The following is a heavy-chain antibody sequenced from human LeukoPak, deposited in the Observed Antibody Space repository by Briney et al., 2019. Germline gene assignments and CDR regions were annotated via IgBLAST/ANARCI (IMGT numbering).Heavy chain of an antibody. D-gene: IGHD3-3*01. CDR2: INHSGST. Sequence: SETLSLTCAVYGGSFSGYYWSWIRQPPGKGLEWIGEINHSGSTNYNPSLKSRVTISVDTSKNQFSLKLSSVTAADTAVYYCARDWDWSGYYSSWFDPWGQGTLVTVSS. CDR3: ARDWDWSGYYSSWFDP. J-gene: IGHJ5*02. CDR1: GGSFSGYY. V-gene: IGHV4-34*01.